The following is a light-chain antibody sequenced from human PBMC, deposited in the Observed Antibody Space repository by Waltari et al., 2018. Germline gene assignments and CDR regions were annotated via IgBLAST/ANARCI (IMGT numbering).Light chain of an antibody. CDR3: QQYYTTPRT. Sequence: DIVMTQSPDSLAVSLGDRATINCKSSQCLFYSSNNKNYVAWYQQQPGQPPKLLIYWASTRESGVPDRFRGSGSGTDFTLTISSLQAEDVAVYFCQQYYTTPRTFGPGTKVEI. CDR1: QCLFYSSNNKNY. J-gene: IGKJ1*01. CDR2: WAS. V-gene: IGKV4-1*01.